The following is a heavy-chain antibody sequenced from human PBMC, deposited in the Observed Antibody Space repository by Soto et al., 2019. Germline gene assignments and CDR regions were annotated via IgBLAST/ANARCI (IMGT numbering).Heavy chain of an antibody. V-gene: IGHV1-8*01. CDR1: GYTLTSYD. D-gene: IGHD4-17*01. Sequence: ASVKVSCKASGYTLTSYDINWVRQATGQGLEWMGWMNPNSGNTGYAQKFQGRVTMTRNTSISTAYMELSSLRSEDTAVYYCARLMTTVTTSDYYGMDVWGQGTTVTVSS. CDR2: MNPNSGNT. J-gene: IGHJ6*02. CDR3: ARLMTTVTTSDYYGMDV.